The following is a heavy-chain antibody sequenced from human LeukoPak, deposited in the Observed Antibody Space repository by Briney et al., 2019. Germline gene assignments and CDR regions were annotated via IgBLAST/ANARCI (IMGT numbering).Heavy chain of an antibody. CDR2: ISAYKGNT. D-gene: IGHD1-1*01. J-gene: IGHJ4*02. V-gene: IGHV1-18*01. CDR1: GYTFTSYG. Sequence: ASVIVSCKASGYTFTSYGISWVRQAPGQGLEWMGWISAYKGNTNYTQNLQGRVTMNPDTSTSTAYMELRSLRSDDTAVYYCARARGRSLITTIDYWGQGTLVTVSS. CDR3: ARARGRSLITTIDY.